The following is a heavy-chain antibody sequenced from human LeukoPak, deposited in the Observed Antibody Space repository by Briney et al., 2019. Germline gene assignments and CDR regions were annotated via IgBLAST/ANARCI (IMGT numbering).Heavy chain of an antibody. CDR2: IYHSGST. J-gene: IGHJ4*02. V-gene: IGHV4-38-2*01. Sequence: SETLSLTCAASGYSISSGYYWGWIRQPPGQGLGWIGSIYHSGSTYYNPSLKSRVTISVDTSKNQFSLKLSSVTAADTAVYYCARVDSGSWPGFDYWGQGTLVTVSS. D-gene: IGHD6-13*01. CDR1: GYSISSGYY. CDR3: ARVDSGSWPGFDY.